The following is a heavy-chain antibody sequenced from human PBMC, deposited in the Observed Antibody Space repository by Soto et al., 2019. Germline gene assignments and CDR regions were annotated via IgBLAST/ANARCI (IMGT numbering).Heavy chain of an antibody. J-gene: IGHJ4*02. CDR3: ARVDDY. CDR2: TYYRSKWYN. CDR1: GDRVSSNSAA. Sequence: PSQALSLTCVISGDRVSSNSAAWNWIRQSPSRGLEWLGKTYYRSKWYNDYAVSVKSRVTIKPDTSKNQFSLQLSSVTAEDTAVYYCARVDDYWGQGNLVTVSS. V-gene: IGHV6-1*01.